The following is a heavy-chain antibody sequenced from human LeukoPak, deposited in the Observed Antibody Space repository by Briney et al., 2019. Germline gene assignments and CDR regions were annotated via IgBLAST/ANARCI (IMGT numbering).Heavy chain of an antibody. CDR3: ARDFYHGHCAGLSCFLLDS. D-gene: IGHD2-8*02. CDR1: GYSFTRFG. Sequence: ASVKVSCKASGYSFTRFGITWVRQAPGQGLEWMGWISALYGHTNYAQKFQGRVTMTTDTSTSTAYMELRSLGSDNTAVYYCARDFYHGHCAGLSCFLLDSWGQGALVIVS. J-gene: IGHJ4*02. CDR2: ISALYGHT. V-gene: IGHV1-18*01.